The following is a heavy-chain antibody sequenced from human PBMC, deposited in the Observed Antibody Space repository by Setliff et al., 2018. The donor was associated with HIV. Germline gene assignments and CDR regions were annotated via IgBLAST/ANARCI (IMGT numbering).Heavy chain of an antibody. CDR2: TYFRSKWYF. CDR1: GDSVSSNNAA. Sequence: SQTLSLTCAISGDSVSSNNAAWNWIRQSPLRGLEWLRRTYFRSKWYFDYAVSVKSRIIINPDTSKNQFSLHLNSVTPEDTAVYYCARGSYGSVLLWGQGTLVNVSS. CDR3: ARGSYGSVLL. V-gene: IGHV6-1*01. D-gene: IGHD6-19*01. J-gene: IGHJ4*02.